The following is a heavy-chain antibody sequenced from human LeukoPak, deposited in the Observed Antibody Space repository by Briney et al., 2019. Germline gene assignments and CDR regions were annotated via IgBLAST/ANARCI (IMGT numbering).Heavy chain of an antibody. CDR3: AKGPHRIAVAGTGGYMDV. D-gene: IGHD6-19*01. J-gene: IGHJ6*03. CDR2: ISGSGGST. CDR1: GFTFSSYA. Sequence: GGSLRLSCAASGFTFSSYAMSWVRQAPGKGLEWVSAISGSGGSTYYADSVKGRFTISRDNSKNTLNLQMNSLRAEDTAVYYCAKGPHRIAVAGTGGYMDVWGKGTTVTVSS. V-gene: IGHV3-23*01.